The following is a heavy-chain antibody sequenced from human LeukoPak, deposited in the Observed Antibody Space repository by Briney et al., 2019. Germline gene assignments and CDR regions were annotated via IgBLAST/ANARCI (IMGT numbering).Heavy chain of an antibody. CDR1: GFTFSSYA. CDR3: ARDLSGYSYGYFYYYGMDV. Sequence: GASLRLSCAASGFTFSSYAMSWVRQAPGKGLEWVSAISGSGGSTYYADSVKGRFTISRDNAKNSLYLQMNSLRAEDTAVYYCARDLSGYSYGYFYYYGMDVWGQGTTVTVSS. CDR2: ISGSGGST. D-gene: IGHD5-18*01. V-gene: IGHV3-23*01. J-gene: IGHJ6*02.